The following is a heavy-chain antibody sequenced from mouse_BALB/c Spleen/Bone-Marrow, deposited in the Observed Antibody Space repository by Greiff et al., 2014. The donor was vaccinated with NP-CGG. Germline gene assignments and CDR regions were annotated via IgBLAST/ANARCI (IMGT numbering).Heavy chain of an antibody. CDR1: GYTFTDYY. D-gene: IGHD2-1*01. J-gene: IGHJ4*01. V-gene: IGHV1-18*01. Sequence: VQLKQSGPELVKPGASVKMSCKASGYTFTDYYMEWVKQSHGKSLEWIGDINPNNGDTFYNQKFKGKATLTVDKSSSTAYMQPDSLTSEDSALYYCARSDYGYYYYAMDYWGQGTSVTVSS. CDR2: INPNNGDT. CDR3: ARSDYGYYYYAMDY.